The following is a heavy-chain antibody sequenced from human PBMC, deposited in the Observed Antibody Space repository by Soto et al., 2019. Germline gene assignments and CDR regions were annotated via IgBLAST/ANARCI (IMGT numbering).Heavy chain of an antibody. J-gene: IGHJ4*02. V-gene: IGHV6-1*01. D-gene: IGHD7-27*01. CDR1: GDSVSSNSVV. CDR2: TYYRSQWYY. CDR3: ARDVNWGFLD. Sequence: PSQTLSLTCAIPGDSVSSNSVVWNWIRQSPSRGLEWLGRTYYRSQWYYDYAVSVKSRITINPDTSKNQFSLQLNSVTPEDTAVYYCARDVNWGFLDWGQGTLVTGSS.